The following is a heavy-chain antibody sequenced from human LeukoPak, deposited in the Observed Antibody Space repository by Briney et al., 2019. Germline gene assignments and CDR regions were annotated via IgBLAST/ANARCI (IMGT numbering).Heavy chain of an antibody. CDR1: GGSISSGGYY. CDR2: IYYSGST. D-gene: IGHD3-3*01. J-gene: IGHJ4*02. CDR3: ARESYDFWSGYSAQFDY. Sequence: SETLSLTCTVSGGSISSGGYYWSWIRQHPGKGLEWIGYIYYSGSTYYNPSLKSRVTISVDTSKNQFSLKLSSVTAADTAVYYCARESYDFWSGYSAQFDYWGQGTLVTASS. V-gene: IGHV4-31*03.